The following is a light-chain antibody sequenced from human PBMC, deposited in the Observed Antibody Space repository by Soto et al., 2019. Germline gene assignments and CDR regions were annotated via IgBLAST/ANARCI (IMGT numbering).Light chain of an antibody. V-gene: IGLV2-14*03. CDR3: SAYTVSRNYV. CDR2: NVY. CDR1: SSDVGAYNF. J-gene: IGLJ1*01. Sequence: QSVRTHPGSVSGSPGHSITIACTGTSSDVGAYNFVSWHQQHPGKAPKLMIYNVYDRPSGISYRFSGSKSGNTASLTISGLQGEEQADYYCSAYTVSRNYVFGTGTKVTVL.